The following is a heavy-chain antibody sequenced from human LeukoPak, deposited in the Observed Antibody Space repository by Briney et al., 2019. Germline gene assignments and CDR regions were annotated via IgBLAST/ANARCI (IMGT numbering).Heavy chain of an antibody. CDR2: IYSGDFDT. J-gene: IGHJ4*02. CDR3: ASGGNLLDY. CDR1: GLGFTSDV. Sequence: SNVSGLGFTSDVISWTRSARGKGRGWMGIIYSGDFDTRYSTSFQGQVTISADKSISTAYLQWSSLKASDTAMYYCASGGNLLDYWGQGTLVTVSS. V-gene: IGHV5-51*01. D-gene: IGHD4-23*01.